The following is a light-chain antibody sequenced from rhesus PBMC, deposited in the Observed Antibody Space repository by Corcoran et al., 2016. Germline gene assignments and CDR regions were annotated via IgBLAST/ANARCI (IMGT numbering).Light chain of an antibody. J-gene: IGKJ3*01. V-gene: IGKV1-33*02. CDR3: QKHNSYPFT. CDR2: AAS. CDR1: QGISSW. Sequence: DIQMTQSPSSLSASVGDRVTITCQASQGISSWLAWYQQKPGNAPKLLIYAASSLQSGVPSRFSGSGSGTDFTLTISSLQPEDFATDYCQKHNSYPFTFGPGTKLDIK.